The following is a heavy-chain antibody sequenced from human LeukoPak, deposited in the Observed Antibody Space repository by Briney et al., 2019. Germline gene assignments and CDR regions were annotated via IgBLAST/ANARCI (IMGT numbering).Heavy chain of an antibody. CDR1: GFTFNNYA. V-gene: IGHV3-23*01. CDR2: ISGSGGST. CDR3: AKDRSSGSYPRGNEY. D-gene: IGHD1-26*01. J-gene: IGHJ4*02. Sequence: GGSLRLSCAASGFTFNNYAMSWVRQAPGKGLEWVSSISGSGGSTYYADSVKGRFTISRDNSDNTLYLQMDSLRAEDTAVYYCAKDRSSGSYPRGNEYWGRGTLVTVSS.